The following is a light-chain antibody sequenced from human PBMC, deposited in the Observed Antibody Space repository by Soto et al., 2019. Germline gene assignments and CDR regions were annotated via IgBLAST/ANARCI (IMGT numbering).Light chain of an antibody. J-gene: IGKJ1*01. CDR3: QEYIQWPPGM. V-gene: IGKV3-15*01. Sequence: DIAVTQSPATLSASPGERVTLSCRASQFVSSRLAWYQRRPGQVPRLLIYDTSTRAPGISARFSGSGSGTEFTLTISSLQSEDFAVYYCQEYIQWPPGMFGPGTKVDIK. CDR2: DTS. CDR1: QFVSSR.